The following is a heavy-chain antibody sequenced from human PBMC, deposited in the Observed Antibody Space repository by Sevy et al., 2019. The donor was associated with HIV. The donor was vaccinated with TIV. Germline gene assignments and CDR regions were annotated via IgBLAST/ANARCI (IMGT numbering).Heavy chain of an antibody. CDR2: IRSSSSYI. V-gene: IGHV3-21*01. D-gene: IGHD2-15*01. J-gene: IGHJ5*02. CDR3: ARELGGQHTRWFDP. CDR1: GFTFSSDS. Sequence: EGSLRLSCAASGFTFSSDSMNWVRQAPGKALEWVSSIRSSSSYIYYADSVKGRFTISRDNAKNSLYLQMNSLRAEDTAVYYCARELGGQHTRWFDPWGQGTLVTVSS.